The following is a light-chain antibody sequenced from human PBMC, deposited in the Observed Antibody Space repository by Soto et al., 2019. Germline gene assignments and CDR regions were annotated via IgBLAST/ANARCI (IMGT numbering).Light chain of an antibody. V-gene: IGLV2-14*01. CDR2: DVS. Sequence: QSALTQPASVSGSPGQSITISCTGTSSDVGGYNYVSWYQQHPGKAPKLMIYDVSNRPSGVSNRFSGSKSGNTASLTISGLQAEDEADYYCSSYTSSSTLVFGGGTMVTVL. CDR1: SSDVGGYNY. CDR3: SSYTSSSTLV. J-gene: IGLJ2*01.